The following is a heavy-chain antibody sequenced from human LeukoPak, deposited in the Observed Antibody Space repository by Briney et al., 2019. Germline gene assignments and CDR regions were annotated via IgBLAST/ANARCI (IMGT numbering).Heavy chain of an antibody. J-gene: IGHJ4*02. CDR1: GFTFSNAW. Sequence: GGSLRLSCAASGFTFSNAWMNWVRQAPGKGLEWVGRIKSKTAGGTTDYAAPVKGRFTISRDDSKNTLYLQMNSLETEDTAVYYCTTGGVRYSYVVGLFDYWGQGTLVTVSS. D-gene: IGHD5-18*01. V-gene: IGHV3-15*01. CDR2: IKSKTAGGTT. CDR3: TTGGVRYSYVVGLFDY.